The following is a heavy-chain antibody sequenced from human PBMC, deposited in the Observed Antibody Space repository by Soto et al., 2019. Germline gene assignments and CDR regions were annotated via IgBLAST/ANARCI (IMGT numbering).Heavy chain of an antibody. D-gene: IGHD5-12*01. J-gene: IGHJ2*01. CDR3: ARFRGDIVATITYWYFDL. V-gene: IGHV3-11*01. CDR1: GFTFSDYY. CDR2: ISGSGSTI. Sequence: QVQLVESGGGLVKPGGSLRLSCAASGFTFSDYYMSWIRQAPGKGLEWVSYISGSGSTIYYADSVKGRFTISRDNAKNSLYLQMNSLRAEDTAVYYCARFRGDIVATITYWYFDLWGRGTLVTVSS.